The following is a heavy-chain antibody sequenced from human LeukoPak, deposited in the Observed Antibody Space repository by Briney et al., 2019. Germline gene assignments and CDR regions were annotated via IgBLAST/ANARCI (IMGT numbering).Heavy chain of an antibody. V-gene: IGHV3-7*01. Sequence: GGSLRLSCAASGFTFSSYWMSWVRQAPGKGLEWVANINEHGGDMYYVGSVKGRFTISRDNAKNSLYLQMNSLRADDTAVCYCARDLFTEGEDYWGQGTLVTVSS. D-gene: IGHD3-16*01. CDR1: GFTFSSYW. CDR2: INEHGGDM. J-gene: IGHJ4*02. CDR3: ARDLFTEGEDY.